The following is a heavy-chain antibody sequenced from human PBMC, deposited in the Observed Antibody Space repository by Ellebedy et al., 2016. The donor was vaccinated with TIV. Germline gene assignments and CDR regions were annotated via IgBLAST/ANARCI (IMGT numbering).Heavy chain of an antibody. CDR2: IIPILGIA. CDR1: GGTFSSYA. Sequence: AASVKVSCKASGGTFSSYAISWVRQAPGQGLEWMGRIIPILGIANYAQKFQGRVTITADKSTSPAYMELSSLRSEDTVVYYCARDRDSSSWYFGGYYYYGMDVWGQGTTVTVSS. J-gene: IGHJ6*02. CDR3: ARDRDSSSWYFGGYYYYGMDV. D-gene: IGHD6-13*01. V-gene: IGHV1-69*04.